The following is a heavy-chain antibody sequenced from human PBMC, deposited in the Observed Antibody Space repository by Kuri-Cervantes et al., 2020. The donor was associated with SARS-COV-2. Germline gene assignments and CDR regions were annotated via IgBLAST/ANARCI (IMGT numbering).Heavy chain of an antibody. Sequence: SETLSLTCTVSGGSISSYYWSWIRQPPGKGLEWIGYIYYSGSTNYNPSLKSRVTISVDTSKNQFSLKLSSVTAADTAVYYCAKYYDSSGPLAYGMDVWGQGTTVTGSS. D-gene: IGHD3-22*01. CDR3: AKYYDSSGPLAYGMDV. J-gene: IGHJ6*02. CDR2: IYYSGST. CDR1: GGSISSYY. V-gene: IGHV4-59*12.